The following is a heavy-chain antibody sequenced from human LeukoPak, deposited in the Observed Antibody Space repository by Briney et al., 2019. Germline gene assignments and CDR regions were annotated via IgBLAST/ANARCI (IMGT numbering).Heavy chain of an antibody. CDR2: INPDDSDI. CDR3: ARTEFQLLKGAMDV. CDR1: GYSFANFW. V-gene: IGHV5-51*01. D-gene: IGHD2-2*01. J-gene: IGHJ6*03. Sequence: GESLKISCKGSGYSFANFWIGWVRQMPGKGLEWMGIINPDDSDIRYSPSFQGQVTISVDKSISTAYLQLISLKASDTAMYYCARTEFQLLKGAMDVWGKGTTVTISS.